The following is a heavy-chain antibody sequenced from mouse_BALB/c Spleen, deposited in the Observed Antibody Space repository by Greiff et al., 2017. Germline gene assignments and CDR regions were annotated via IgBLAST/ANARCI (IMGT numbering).Heavy chain of an antibody. V-gene: IGHV5-6-3*01. Sequence: DVQLVESGAGLVQPGGSLKLSCAASGFTFSSYGMSWVHQTPDKRLELVATINTNGGSTYYPDSVKGRFTISRDNAKNTLYLQMSSLKSEDTAMYYCARGSDGDPYDFDYWGQGTTLTVSS. D-gene: IGHD2-13*01. CDR2: INTNGGST. CDR1: GFTFSSYG. J-gene: IGHJ2*01. CDR3: ARGSDGDPYDFDY.